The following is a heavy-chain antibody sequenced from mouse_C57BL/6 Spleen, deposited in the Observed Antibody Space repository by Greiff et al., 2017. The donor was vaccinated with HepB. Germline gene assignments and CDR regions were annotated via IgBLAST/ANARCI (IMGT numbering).Heavy chain of an antibody. J-gene: IGHJ1*03. CDR1: GYTFTDYY. V-gene: IGHV1-26*01. CDR3: AFGWYFDV. CDR2: INPNNGGT. Sequence: VHVKQSGPELVKPGASVKISCKASGYTFTDYYMNWVKQSHGKSLEWIGDINPNNGGTSYNQKFKGKATLTVDKSSSTAYMELRSLTSEDSAVYYCAFGWYFDVWGTGTTVTVSS.